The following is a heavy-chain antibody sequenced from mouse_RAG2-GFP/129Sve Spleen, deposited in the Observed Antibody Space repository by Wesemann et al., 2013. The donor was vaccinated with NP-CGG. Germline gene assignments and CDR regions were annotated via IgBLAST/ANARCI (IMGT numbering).Heavy chain of an antibody. J-gene: IGHJ2*01. Sequence: QVQLQQSAAELARPGASVKMSCKASGYTFTSYTMHWVKQRPGQGLEWIGYINPSSGYTEYNQKFKDKTTLTADKSSSTAYMQLSSPTSEDSAVYYCTERGLRRGYYFDYWGQGTTLTVSS. CDR1: GYTFTSYT. V-gene: IGHV1-4*02. D-gene: IGHD2-2*01. CDR3: TERGLRRGYYFDY. CDR2: INPSSGYT.